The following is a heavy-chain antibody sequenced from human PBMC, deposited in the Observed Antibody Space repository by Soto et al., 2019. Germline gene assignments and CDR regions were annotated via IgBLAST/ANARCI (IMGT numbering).Heavy chain of an antibody. V-gene: IGHV3-30*18. J-gene: IGHJ3*02. CDR1: GFTFSSYG. CDR3: AKLADYYDSSGYDDAFDI. D-gene: IGHD3-22*01. Sequence: GGSLRLSCAASGFTFSSYGMHWVRQAPGKGLEWVAVISYDGSNKYYADSVKGRFTISRDNSKNTLYLQMNSLRAEDTAVYYCAKLADYYDSSGYDDAFDIWGQGTMVTVSS. CDR2: ISYDGSNK.